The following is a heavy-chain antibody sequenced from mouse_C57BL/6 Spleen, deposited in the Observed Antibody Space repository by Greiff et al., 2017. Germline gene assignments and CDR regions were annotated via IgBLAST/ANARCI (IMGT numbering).Heavy chain of an antibody. CDR3: AKTGLLDSSGSYAMDY. CDR2: IWGDGST. V-gene: IGHV2-3*01. J-gene: IGHJ4*01. D-gene: IGHD3-2*02. Sequence: VKLMESGPGLVAPSPSLSITCTVSGFSLTSYGVSWVRQPPGKGLEWLGVIWGDGSTNYHSALISRLSISKDNTKSQVFLKLNSLHTDDTATYYCAKTGLLDSSGSYAMDYWGQGTSVTVSS. CDR1: GFSLTSYG.